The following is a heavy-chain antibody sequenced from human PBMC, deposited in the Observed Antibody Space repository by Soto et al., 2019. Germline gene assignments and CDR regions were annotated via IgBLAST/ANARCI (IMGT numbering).Heavy chain of an antibody. Sequence: SETLSLPCTVSGDSISSYYWSWIRQPPGKGLEWIGYIYYTGSTNYNPSLKSRVSISVDTSKNQFSLKLTSVTAADTAVYYCARDRERFDPWGQGTLVTVSS. V-gene: IGHV4-59*01. CDR3: ARDRERFDP. CDR1: GDSISSYY. CDR2: IYYTGST. J-gene: IGHJ5*02. D-gene: IGHD1-26*01.